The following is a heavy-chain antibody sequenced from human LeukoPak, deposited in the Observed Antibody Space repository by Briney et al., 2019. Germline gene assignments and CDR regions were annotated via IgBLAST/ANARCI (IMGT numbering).Heavy chain of an antibody. CDR2: IKQDGSEK. V-gene: IGHV3-7*03. Sequence: GGSLRLSCAASGFTFGSCWMSWVRQAPGKGLEWVANIKQDGSEKYYVDSVEGRFMISRDNAKNSLYLQMSSLRAEDTAVYYCARAIAVAGGHFDYWGQGTLVTVSS. D-gene: IGHD6-19*01. CDR1: GFTFGSCW. J-gene: IGHJ4*02. CDR3: ARAIAVAGGHFDY.